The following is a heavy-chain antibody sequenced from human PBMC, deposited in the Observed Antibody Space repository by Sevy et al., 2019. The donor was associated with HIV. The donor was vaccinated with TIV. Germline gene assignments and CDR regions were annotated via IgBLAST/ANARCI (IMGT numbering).Heavy chain of an antibody. CDR2: MRFDGTIK. Sequence: GGSLRLSCAASGFTFSTYGMHWVRQAPGRGLEWVAFMRFDGTIKYHRDSVKGRFSISIDNSKNTLYLQMNSLRVEDTAVYFCAKVLHIVEVPAAIDYYYGMDVWGQGTTVTVSS. V-gene: IGHV3-30*02. D-gene: IGHD2-2*01. CDR1: GFTFSTYG. CDR3: AKVLHIVEVPAAIDYYYGMDV. J-gene: IGHJ6*02.